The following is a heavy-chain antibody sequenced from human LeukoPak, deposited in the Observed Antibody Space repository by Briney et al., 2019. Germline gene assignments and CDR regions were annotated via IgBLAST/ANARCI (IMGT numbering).Heavy chain of an antibody. D-gene: IGHD6-13*01. Sequence: PSETLSLTCTVSGGSISSSSYYWGWIRQPPGKGLEWIGSIYYSGSTYYNPSLKSRVTISVDTSKNQFSLKLSSVTAADTAVYYCARGILMDSSSFYYFDYWGQGTLVTVSS. CDR1: GGSISSSSYY. CDR2: IYYSGST. V-gene: IGHV4-39*07. J-gene: IGHJ4*02. CDR3: ARGILMDSSSFYYFDY.